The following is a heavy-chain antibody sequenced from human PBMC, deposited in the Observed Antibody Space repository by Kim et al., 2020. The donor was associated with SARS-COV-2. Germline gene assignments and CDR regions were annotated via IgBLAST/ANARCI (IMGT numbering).Heavy chain of an antibody. CDR1: GGSISSYY. CDR3: AREPPPGRYYDSSGFYDY. D-gene: IGHD3-22*01. CDR2: IYYSGST. V-gene: IGHV4-59*01. J-gene: IGHJ4*02. Sequence: LSLTCTVSGGSISSYYWSWIRQPPGKGLEWIGYIYYSGSTNYNPSLKSRVTISVDTSKNQFSLKLSSVTAADTAVYYCAREPPPGRYYDSSGFYDYWGQGTLVTVSS.